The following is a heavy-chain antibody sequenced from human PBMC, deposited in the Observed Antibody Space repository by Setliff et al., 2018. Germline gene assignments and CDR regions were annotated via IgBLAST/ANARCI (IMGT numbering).Heavy chain of an antibody. CDR1: GFTFSSYA. J-gene: IGHJ6*02. CDR2: ISGCGGST. CDR3: AKDEGSGYSSSWEDYYGMDV. V-gene: IGHV3-23*01. Sequence: PGGSLRLSCAASGFTFSSYAMSWVRQAPGKGLEWVSAISGCGGSTYYADSVKGRFTISRDNSKNTLYLQMNSLRAEDTAVYYCAKDEGSGYSSSWEDYYGMDVWGQGTTVTVSS. D-gene: IGHD6-13*01.